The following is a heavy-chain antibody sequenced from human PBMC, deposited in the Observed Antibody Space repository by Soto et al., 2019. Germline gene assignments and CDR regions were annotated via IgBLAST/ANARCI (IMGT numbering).Heavy chain of an antibody. V-gene: IGHV3-23*01. CDR2: ISANGGDT. CDR1: GFTFNTKV. J-gene: IGHJ4*02. CDR3: ARGVVVVIPTFDL. D-gene: IGHD3-22*01. Sequence: EVQLLESGGGLVQPGESLRLSCAASGFTFNTKVMSWVRQAPGKGLEWVSGISANGGDTYYADSVKGRFTISRDNSKNTLYLHMDSLRAEDSDLYFCARGVVVVIPTFDLWGQGTLVTVSS.